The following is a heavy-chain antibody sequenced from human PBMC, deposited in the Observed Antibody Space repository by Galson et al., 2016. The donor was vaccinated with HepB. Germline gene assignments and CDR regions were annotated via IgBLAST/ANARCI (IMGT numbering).Heavy chain of an antibody. CDR3: AKWWPDVVFSGGPTIPELYGMDV. Sequence: SVKVSCKASGYTFTSYDINWVRQATGQGLEWMGWMNPNSGNTGYAQKFQGRVTMTRNTSISTAYMELSSLRADDTAVYYCAKWWPDVVFSGGPTIPELYGMDVWGQGTTVIVSS. D-gene: IGHD2-8*01. V-gene: IGHV1-8*01. CDR1: GYTFTSYD. CDR2: MNPNSGNT. J-gene: IGHJ6*02.